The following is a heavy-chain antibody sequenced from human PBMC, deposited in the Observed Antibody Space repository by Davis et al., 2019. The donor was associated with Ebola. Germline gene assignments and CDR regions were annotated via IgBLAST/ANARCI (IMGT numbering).Heavy chain of an antibody. V-gene: IGHV3-33*01. CDR3: AREGRNGITIFGVVTTG. J-gene: IGHJ4*02. CDR1: GFNSRCYG. CDR2: IWYDGSRK. D-gene: IGHD3-3*01. Sequence: GESLKISCAASGFNSRCYGMHLVRQAPDKVLEWVAVIWYDGSRKYYGDSVKGRFTISRDNAKNTLYLQMNSLKTEDTAVYYCAREGRNGITIFGVVTTGGGQGTLVTVSS.